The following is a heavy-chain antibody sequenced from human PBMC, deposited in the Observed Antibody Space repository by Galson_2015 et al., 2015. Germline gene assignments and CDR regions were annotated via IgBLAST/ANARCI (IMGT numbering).Heavy chain of an antibody. D-gene: IGHD3-3*01. CDR1: EFTFSSYY. V-gene: IGHV3-21*01. CDR2: ISSTTTYI. CDR3: ARQILDYDFWSGYYPTNFDY. J-gene: IGHJ4*01. Sequence: SLRLSCAASEFTFSSYYMSWVRQAPGKGLEWVSSISSTTTYIYYADSVKGRFTISRDNAKNSLYLKMNSLGAEDTDVYYCARQILDYDFWSGYYPTNFDYWSHGTLVTVSS.